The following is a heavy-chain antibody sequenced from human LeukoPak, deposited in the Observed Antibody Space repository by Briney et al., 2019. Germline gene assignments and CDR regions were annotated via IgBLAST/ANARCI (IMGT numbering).Heavy chain of an antibody. CDR3: ARTGPRQLIDY. D-gene: IGHD6-19*01. J-gene: IGHJ4*02. CDR1: GGSISSYY. V-gene: IGHV4-59*01. Sequence: SETLSLTCTVSGGSISSYYWSWIRQPPGKGLEWIGYIYYSGSTNYNPSLKSRVTISVDTSKNQFSLKLSSVTAADTAVYYCARTGPRQLIDYWGQGTLVTVSS. CDR2: IYYSGST.